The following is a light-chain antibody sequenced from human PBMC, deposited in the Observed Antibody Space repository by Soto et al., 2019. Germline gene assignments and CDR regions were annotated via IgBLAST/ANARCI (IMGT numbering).Light chain of an antibody. CDR2: GAS. CDR3: QQYHNLWS. J-gene: IGKJ1*01. Sequence: EIVLTQSPGTLSLSPGERATLSCRASQSLSSSYLAWYQQKPGRAPRLLIYGASTRATGIPARFSGSGSGTEFTLTISSLQSEDFATYYCQQYHNLWSFGRGTKVDI. CDR1: QSLSSSY. V-gene: IGKV3D-7*01.